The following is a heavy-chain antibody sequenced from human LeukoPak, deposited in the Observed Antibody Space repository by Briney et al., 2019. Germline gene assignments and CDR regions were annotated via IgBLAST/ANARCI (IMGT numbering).Heavy chain of an antibody. V-gene: IGHV1-24*01. CDR2: FDPEDGET. CDR3: ATGSGKARGDAFDI. Sequence: ASVKVSCKVSGYTLTELSMHWVRQAPGKGLEWMRGFDPEDGETIYAQKFQGRVTMTEDTSTDTAYMELSSLRSEDTAVSYCATGSGKARGDAFDIWGQGTMVTVSS. J-gene: IGHJ3*02. CDR1: GYTLTELS.